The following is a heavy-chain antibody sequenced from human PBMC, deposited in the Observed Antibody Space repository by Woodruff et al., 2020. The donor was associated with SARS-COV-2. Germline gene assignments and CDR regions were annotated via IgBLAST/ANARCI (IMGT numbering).Heavy chain of an antibody. J-gene: IGHJ5*02. V-gene: IGHV4-38-2*02. CDR2: VYRSGTT. Sequence: PGKGLEWIGSVYRSGTTYYNPSLESRITMSVDTSKKQISLKLTSVTATDTAVYYCARDNPNGGGSGNYYNTFSWGSWGQGILVTV. D-gene: IGHD3-10*01. CDR3: ARDNPNGGGSGNYYNTFSWGS.